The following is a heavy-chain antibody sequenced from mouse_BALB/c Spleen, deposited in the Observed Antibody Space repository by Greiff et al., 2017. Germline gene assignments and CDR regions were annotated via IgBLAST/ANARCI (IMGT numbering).Heavy chain of an antibody. CDR1: GYSFTSYY. CDR2: IFPGSGNT. V-gene: IGHV1-66*01. Sequence: VQLQQSGPELVKPGASVKISCKASGYSFTSYYIHWVKQRPGQGLEWIGWIFPGSGNTKYNEKFKGKATLTADTSSSTAYMQLSSLTSEDSAVYFCARWLLPSYYFDYWGQGTTLTVSS. J-gene: IGHJ2*01. D-gene: IGHD2-3*01. CDR3: ARWLLPSYYFDY.